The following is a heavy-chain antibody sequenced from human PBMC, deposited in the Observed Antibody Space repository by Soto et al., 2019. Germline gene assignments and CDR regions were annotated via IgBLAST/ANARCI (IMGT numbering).Heavy chain of an antibody. CDR1: FSMYS. CDR3: TRDQGGSYDSWFDP. V-gene: IGHV3-21*01. D-gene: IGHD1-26*01. Sequence: EVQVVESGGGLVKPGGSLRLSCNFSFSMYSMDWVRQAPGKGLEWVASISSGSAFIKYAESVKGRFTISRDNAKNSVSLQMNSLRVEDTVMYYCTRDQGGSYDSWFDPWGRGTLVSVSS. J-gene: IGHJ5*02. CDR2: ISSGSAFI.